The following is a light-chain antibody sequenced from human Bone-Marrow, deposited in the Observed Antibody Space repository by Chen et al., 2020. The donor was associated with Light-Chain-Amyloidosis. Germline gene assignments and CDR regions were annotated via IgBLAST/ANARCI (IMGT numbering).Light chain of an antibody. CDR3: QVWDRSSDRPV. V-gene: IGLV3-21*02. CDR1: NIGSTS. CDR2: DDS. Sequence: SYVLTQPSSVSVAPGQTATIACGGNNIGSTSVHWFQQTPGQAPLLVVYDDSDRPSGIPARLSGSNSGNTATLTISGVEAGDDADYSCQVWDRSSDRPVFGGGTKLTVL. J-gene: IGLJ3*02.